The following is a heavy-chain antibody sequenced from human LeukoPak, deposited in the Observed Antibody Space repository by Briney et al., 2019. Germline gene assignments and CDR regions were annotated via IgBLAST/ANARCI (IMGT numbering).Heavy chain of an antibody. Sequence: GGSLRLSCAASGFTFNSYAIHWVRQAPGKGLEWVAVISYDGSKKFYAHSVKGRFTISRDNSKNTLYLHMNSLRAEDTAVYYCAKDGDYGQSYYFDYWGQGTLVTVSS. CDR1: GFTFNSYA. CDR2: ISYDGSKK. CDR3: AKDGDYGQSYYFDY. D-gene: IGHD4-17*01. J-gene: IGHJ4*02. V-gene: IGHV3-30*04.